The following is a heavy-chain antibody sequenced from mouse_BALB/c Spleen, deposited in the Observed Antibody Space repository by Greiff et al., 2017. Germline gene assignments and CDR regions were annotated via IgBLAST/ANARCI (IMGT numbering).Heavy chain of an antibody. CDR1: GFTFSSYG. CDR3: ARVADYGYV. Sequence: EVKLVESGGGLVQPGGSLKLSCAASGFTFSSYGMSWVRQTPDKRLELVATINSNGGSTYYPDSVKGRFTISRDNAKNTLYLQMSSLKSEDTAMYYCARVADYGYVWGQGTSVTVSS. CDR2: INSNGGST. V-gene: IGHV5-6-3*01. J-gene: IGHJ4*01. D-gene: IGHD1-2*01.